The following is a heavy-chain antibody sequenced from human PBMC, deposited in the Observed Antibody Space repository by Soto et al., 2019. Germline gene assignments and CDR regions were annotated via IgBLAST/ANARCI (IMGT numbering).Heavy chain of an antibody. Sequence: ACGSLRLSCAASGFIFSSCAMHWFRQAPGKGLEFISAISPDGDDTYYGNSVKGRFTISRDNSRDTLYLQMGSLRAEDMAVYYCAARIIADNDYWGQGTQVTVS. CDR1: GFIFSSCA. V-gene: IGHV3-64*01. D-gene: IGHD1-20*01. CDR3: AARIIADNDY. J-gene: IGHJ4*02. CDR2: ISPDGDDT.